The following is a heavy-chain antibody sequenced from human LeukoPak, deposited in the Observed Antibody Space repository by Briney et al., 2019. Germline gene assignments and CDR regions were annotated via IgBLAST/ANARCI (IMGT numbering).Heavy chain of an antibody. CDR1: GGTFSSYA. Sequence: SVKVSCKASGGTFSSYAISWVRQAPGQGLEWMGGIIPIFGTANYAQKFQGRVTITADESTSTAYMELSSLRSEDTAVYYCARDHGGNSDPFDYWGQGTLVTVSS. CDR2: IIPIFGTA. V-gene: IGHV1-69*13. CDR3: ARDHGGNSDPFDY. J-gene: IGHJ4*02. D-gene: IGHD4-23*01.